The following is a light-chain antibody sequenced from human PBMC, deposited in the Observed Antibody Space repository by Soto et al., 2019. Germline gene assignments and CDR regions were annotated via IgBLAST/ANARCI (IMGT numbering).Light chain of an antibody. CDR1: SSNIGAGYE. Sequence: QPVLTQPPSVSEAPGQRVTISCTGSSSNIGAGYEAHWYQQVPGTAPKHLIYENNNRPSGVPDRFSGSKSGTSASLAITGLQAEDEAEYYCQSYDSSLSGYVFGTGTKVTVL. CDR2: ENN. V-gene: IGLV1-40*01. CDR3: QSYDSSLSGYV. J-gene: IGLJ1*01.